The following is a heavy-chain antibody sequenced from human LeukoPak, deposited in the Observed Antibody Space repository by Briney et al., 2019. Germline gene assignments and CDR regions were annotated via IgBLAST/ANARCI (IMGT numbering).Heavy chain of an antibody. Sequence: VESLKISCKGSGYNFDSYWIGWVRQLPGKGPEWMVIIYPCDSDIKYSPSFEGQATISADKSNSTAYLQWSSLKASDTAMYYCARRSSSGGYYFDYRGQGTLVTVSS. J-gene: IGHJ4*02. V-gene: IGHV5-51*01. D-gene: IGHD3-16*01. CDR2: IYPCDSDI. CDR3: ARRSSSGGYYFDY. CDR1: GYNFDSYW.